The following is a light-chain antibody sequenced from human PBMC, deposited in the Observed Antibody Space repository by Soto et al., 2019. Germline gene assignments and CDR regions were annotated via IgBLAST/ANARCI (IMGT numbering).Light chain of an antibody. CDR2: DNT. V-gene: IGLV1-40*01. CDR3: QSFDKYLSAVV. J-gene: IGLJ2*01. CDR1: SSDIGAGYR. Sequence: QSVLTQPPSVSGAPGERVTISCTVSSSDIGAGYRVRWYQQVPGTAPKLLIYDNTNRPSGVSVRFSGPKSGTSASLAISGLQAEDEADYYCQSFDKYLSAVVFGGGTQLT.